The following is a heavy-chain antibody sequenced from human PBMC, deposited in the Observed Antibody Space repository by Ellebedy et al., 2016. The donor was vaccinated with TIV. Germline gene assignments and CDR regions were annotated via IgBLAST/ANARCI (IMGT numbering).Heavy chain of an antibody. Sequence: MPGGSLRLSCAVYGGSFSGYYWSWVRQTPGKGLEWIGEINHSGSINYNPSLKSRVTISVDTSKNQFSLKVNSVTAADTAVYFCARLFTVIRGTYYTYYYSMDVWGQGTTVTVAS. CDR1: GGSFSGYY. V-gene: IGHV4-34*01. CDR2: INHSGSI. CDR3: ARLFTVIRGTYYTYYYSMDV. J-gene: IGHJ6*02. D-gene: IGHD3-10*01.